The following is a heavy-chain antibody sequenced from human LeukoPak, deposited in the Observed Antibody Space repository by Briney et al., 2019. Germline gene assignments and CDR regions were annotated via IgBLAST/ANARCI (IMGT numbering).Heavy chain of an antibody. Sequence: PGGSLRLSCAASGFTFSNAWMSWVRQAPGKGLEWVGRIKSKTDGGTTDYAAPVKGRFTISRDDSKNTLYLQMNGLKTEDTAVYYCTTGPTTGTTFYYYYGMDVWGQGTTVTVSS. J-gene: IGHJ6*02. V-gene: IGHV3-15*01. CDR2: IKSKTDGGTT. CDR1: GFTFSNAW. CDR3: TTGPTTGTTFYYYYGMDV. D-gene: IGHD1-1*01.